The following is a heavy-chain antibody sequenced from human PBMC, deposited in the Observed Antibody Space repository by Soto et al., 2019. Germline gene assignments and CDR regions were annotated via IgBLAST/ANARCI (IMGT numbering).Heavy chain of an antibody. D-gene: IGHD6-13*01. CDR3: AKDGAYSSSWYGGDTAWFDP. CDR1: GFTFSSYA. J-gene: IGHJ5*02. CDR2: ISGSGGST. V-gene: IGHV3-23*01. Sequence: PGGSLRLSCAASGFTFSSYAMSWVRQAPGKGLEWVSAISGSGGSTYYADSVKGRFTISRDNSKNTLYLQMNSLRAEDTAVYYCAKDGAYSSSWYGGDTAWFDPWGQGTLVTVSS.